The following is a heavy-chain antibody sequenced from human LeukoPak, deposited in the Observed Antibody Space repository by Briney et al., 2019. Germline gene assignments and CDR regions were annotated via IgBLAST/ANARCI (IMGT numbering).Heavy chain of an antibody. CDR3: AKDMAGDYTGYYYGMDV. CDR2: ISWNSGSI. V-gene: IGHV3-9*01. CDR1: GFTFADYA. J-gene: IGHJ6*02. D-gene: IGHD4-17*01. Sequence: GGSLRLSCAASGFTFADYAMHWVRQAPGKGLEWVSGISWNSGSIGYADSVKGRFTISRDNAKNSLYLQMNSLRAEDTALYYCAKDMAGDYTGYYYGMDVWGQGTTVTVSS.